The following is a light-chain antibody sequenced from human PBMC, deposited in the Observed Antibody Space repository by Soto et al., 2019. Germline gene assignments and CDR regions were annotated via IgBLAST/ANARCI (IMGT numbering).Light chain of an antibody. CDR1: QGISSR. Sequence: DVQITQSPSSVSASVGDRVTITCRASQGISSRLGWYQQKPGKAPKLLIYAASSLRSGVPSRFSGSVSGTDFTLTISSLQPEDLATYYCQQSYSTPLTFGGGTKVDIK. CDR2: AAS. J-gene: IGKJ4*01. CDR3: QQSYSTPLT. V-gene: IGKV1-12*01.